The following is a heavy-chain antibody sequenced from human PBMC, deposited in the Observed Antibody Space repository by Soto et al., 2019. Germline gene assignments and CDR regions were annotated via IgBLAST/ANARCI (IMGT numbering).Heavy chain of an antibody. CDR3: AKAAMTTVTSSLDY. D-gene: IGHD4-17*01. Sequence: GGSLRLSCAASGFTFSSYSVSWVPQAPGKGLEWVSSISDSGGSTYYADSVKGRFTISRDNSKNTLYLQINSLRAADTAIYYCAKAAMTTVTSSLDYWGQGTLVTVSS. V-gene: IGHV3-23*01. CDR2: ISDSGGST. J-gene: IGHJ4*02. CDR1: GFTFSSYS.